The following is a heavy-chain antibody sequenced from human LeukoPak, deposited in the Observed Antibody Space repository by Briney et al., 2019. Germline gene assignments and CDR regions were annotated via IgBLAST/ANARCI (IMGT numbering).Heavy chain of an antibody. CDR2: IGTSGDST. V-gene: IGHV3-23*01. Sequence: PGGSLRLSCAASGFTFSSYAMSWVRQAPGEGLEWVSTIGTSGDSTYYADSVKGRFTISRDNSKNTLYLQMNSLRAEDTALYYCAQGGGLILWGQGTLVTVSS. D-gene: IGHD1-26*01. CDR3: AQGGGLIL. CDR1: GFTFSSYA. J-gene: IGHJ4*02.